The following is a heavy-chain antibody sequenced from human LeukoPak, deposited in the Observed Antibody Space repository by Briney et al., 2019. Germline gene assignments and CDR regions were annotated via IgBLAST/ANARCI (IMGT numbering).Heavy chain of an antibody. CDR3: AKLWRGSHPRYFDH. Sequence: GGSLRLSCAASGFTFSNYAMSWVRQAPGKGLEWVSTITDSGGTTLYADSVKGRFTISRDNFKNTVYLQMNSLRAEDTAVYYCAKLWRGSHPRYFDHWGQGTLVTVSS. D-gene: IGHD1-26*01. J-gene: IGHJ4*02. V-gene: IGHV3-23*01. CDR2: ITDSGGTT. CDR1: GFTFSNYA.